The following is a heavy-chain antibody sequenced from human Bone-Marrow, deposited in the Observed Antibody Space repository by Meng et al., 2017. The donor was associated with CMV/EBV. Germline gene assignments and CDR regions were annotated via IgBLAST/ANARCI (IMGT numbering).Heavy chain of an antibody. V-gene: IGHV1-69*05. D-gene: IGHD3-22*01. CDR3: AREGLYYYESSGCLYFDY. J-gene: IGHJ4*02. CDR1: GGTFSSYA. Sequence: SVKVSCQASGGTFSSYAIRWVRQAPGQGLEWMGGIIPIFGTANYAQKFQGRVTITTDESTSTAYMELSSLRSEDTGVYYCAREGLYYYESSGCLYFDYWGPGPLVTCSS. CDR2: IIPIFGTA.